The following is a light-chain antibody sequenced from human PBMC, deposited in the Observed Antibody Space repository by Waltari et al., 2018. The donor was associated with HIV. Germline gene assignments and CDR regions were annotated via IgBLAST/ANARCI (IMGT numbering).Light chain of an antibody. CDR2: DAS. CDR3: QQRSSWPLT. CDR1: QSVSSY. Sequence: EIVLTQSPATLSLSPGERATLSCRASQSVSSYLAWYQEKPGQAPRLLMYDASNRATGIPARFNGSGSGTDFTLNISSLEPEDLAVYSCQQRSSWPLTFGGGTKVEIK. V-gene: IGKV3-11*01. J-gene: IGKJ4*01.